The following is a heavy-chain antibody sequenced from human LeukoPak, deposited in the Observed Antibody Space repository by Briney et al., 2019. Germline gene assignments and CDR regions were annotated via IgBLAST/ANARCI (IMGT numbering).Heavy chain of an antibody. CDR3: ARQTRIALAGTTDY. CDR1: GFTFSSYV. J-gene: IGHJ4*02. Sequence: PGGSLRLSCAASGFTFSSYVMSWVRQAPGKGLEWVSVISGSGGSTHYADSVKGRFTISRDNSKNTLYLLMNSLRAEDTAVYYCARQTRIALAGTTDYWGQGTLVTVSS. D-gene: IGHD6-19*01. V-gene: IGHV3-23*01. CDR2: ISGSGGST.